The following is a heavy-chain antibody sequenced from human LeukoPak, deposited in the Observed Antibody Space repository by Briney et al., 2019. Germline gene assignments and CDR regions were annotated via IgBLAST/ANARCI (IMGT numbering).Heavy chain of an antibody. CDR3: AKDPGVVPAHYFDY. Sequence: GGSLRLSCAASGFTFSSYAMNWVRQTPGKGLEWVSGTGSTGVSTFYADSVKGRFTVSRDNSKNTLSLQMNSLRAEDTAVYYCAKDPGVVPAHYFDYWGQGTLVTVSS. J-gene: IGHJ4*02. CDR1: GFTFSSYA. D-gene: IGHD2-2*01. V-gene: IGHV3-23*01. CDR2: TGSTGVST.